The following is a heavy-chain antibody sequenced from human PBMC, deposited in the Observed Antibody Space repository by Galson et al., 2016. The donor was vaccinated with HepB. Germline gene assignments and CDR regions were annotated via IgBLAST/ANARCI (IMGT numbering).Heavy chain of an antibody. D-gene: IGHD3-9*01. V-gene: IGHV4-39*01. Sequence: SETLSLTCTVSGGSISSNIFYWGWIRQSPGKGLEWIATIYYSGSTYYNPSLKSRVTISVDTSKNQFSLQLTSVTAADTAVYYCVTETGTHSSTRRGDDYWGQGTLVTVPS. CDR3: VTETGTHSSTRRGDDY. CDR1: GGSISSNIFY. J-gene: IGHJ4*02. CDR2: IYYSGST.